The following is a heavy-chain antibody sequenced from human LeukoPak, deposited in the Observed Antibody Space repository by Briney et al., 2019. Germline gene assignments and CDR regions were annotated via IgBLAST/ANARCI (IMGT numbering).Heavy chain of an antibody. CDR1: GGTFSSYA. CDR2: IIPIFGIA. J-gene: IGHJ6*02. V-gene: IGHV1-69*04. D-gene: IGHD3-16*01. Sequence: SVKVSCKASGGTFSSYAISWVRQAPGQGLEWMGRIIPIFGIANYAQKFQGRVTITADKSTSTAYMELSSLRSEDTAVYYCASPQSMGPSYGMDVWGQGTTVTVSS. CDR3: ASPQSMGPSYGMDV.